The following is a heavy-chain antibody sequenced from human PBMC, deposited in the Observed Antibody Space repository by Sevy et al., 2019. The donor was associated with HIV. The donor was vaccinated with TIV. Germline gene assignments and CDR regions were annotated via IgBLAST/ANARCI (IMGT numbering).Heavy chain of an antibody. Sequence: GSLRLSCAASGFSFSDYAMSWVCQAPGKGLEWVSSMSGSGGRTYYADSVKGRFTISRDNSKNTLYLQMNSLRAGDTAVYYCAKDEDVEAPTVCDYWGQGTLVTVSS. J-gene: IGHJ4*02. V-gene: IGHV3-23*01. CDR1: GFSFSDYA. D-gene: IGHD4-4*01. CDR3: AKDEDVEAPTVCDY. CDR2: MSGSGGRT.